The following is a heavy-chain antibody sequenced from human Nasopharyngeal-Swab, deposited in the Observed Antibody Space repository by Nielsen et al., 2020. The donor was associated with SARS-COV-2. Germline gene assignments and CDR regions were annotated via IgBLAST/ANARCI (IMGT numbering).Heavy chain of an antibody. Sequence: GPLRLSCNVSGGSVSSGSYYWSWIRQPPGKGLEWIGYIYYSGSTNYNPSLKSRVTISVDTSKNQFSLRLSSVTAADTAVYYCARGQYNWNHFDYWGQGTLVTVSS. CDR3: ARGQYNWNHFDY. CDR1: GGSVSSGSYY. CDR2: IYYSGST. J-gene: IGHJ4*02. V-gene: IGHV4-61*01. D-gene: IGHD1-20*01.